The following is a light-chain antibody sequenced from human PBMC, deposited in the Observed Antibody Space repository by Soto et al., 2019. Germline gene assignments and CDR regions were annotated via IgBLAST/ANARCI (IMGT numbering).Light chain of an antibody. Sequence: DIQMTQSPSSLSASVGDRVTITCQASQDITSFLNWYQQKPGQVPKLLIYAASTLQSGVPSRFSGSGSGTDFTLTISSLQPEDVATYYCQKYDSAPLFTFGPGTRVDVK. V-gene: IGKV1-27*01. J-gene: IGKJ3*01. CDR1: QDITSF. CDR3: QKYDSAPLFT. CDR2: AAS.